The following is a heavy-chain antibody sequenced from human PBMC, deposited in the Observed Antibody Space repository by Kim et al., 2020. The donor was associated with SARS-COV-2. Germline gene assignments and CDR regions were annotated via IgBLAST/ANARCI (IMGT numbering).Heavy chain of an antibody. J-gene: IGHJ6*02. CDR2: ISSSSSYI. V-gene: IGHV3-21*01. D-gene: IGHD4-17*01. CDR1: GFTFSSYS. CDR3: AREADYDSSFYYYYYYGMDV. Sequence: GGSLRLSCAASGFTFSSYSMNWVRQAPGKGLEWVSSISSSSSYIYYADSVKGRFTISRDNAKNSLYPQMNSLRAEDTAVYYCAREADYDSSFYYYYYYGMDVWGQGTTVTVSS.